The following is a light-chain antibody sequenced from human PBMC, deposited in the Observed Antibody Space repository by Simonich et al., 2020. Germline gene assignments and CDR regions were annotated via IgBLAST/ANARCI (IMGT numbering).Light chain of an antibody. Sequence: EIVLTQSPATLSLSPGERATLSCRASQSVSSYLAWYQQKPGQAPRLLIYDASNKATGIPARFSGSGSGSDFTLTISSLEPEDCAVYDCQQSSNWPITFGQGTRLEIK. J-gene: IGKJ5*01. CDR1: QSVSSY. CDR3: QQSSNWPIT. V-gene: IGKV3-11*01. CDR2: DAS.